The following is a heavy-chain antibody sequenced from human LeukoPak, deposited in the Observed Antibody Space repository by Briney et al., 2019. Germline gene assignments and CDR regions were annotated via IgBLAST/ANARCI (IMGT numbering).Heavy chain of an antibody. CDR2: ISSSSSTI. CDR1: GFTFSSYS. D-gene: IGHD6-13*01. J-gene: IGHJ6*02. CDR3: ASLVDSSSWYVDFGMDV. V-gene: IGHV3-48*01. Sequence: GGSLRLSCAASGFTFSSYSMNWVRQAPGKGLEWVSYISSSSSTIYYADSVKGRFTISRDNAKNSLYLQMNSLRAEDTAVYYCASLVDSSSWYVDFGMDVWGQGTTVTVPS.